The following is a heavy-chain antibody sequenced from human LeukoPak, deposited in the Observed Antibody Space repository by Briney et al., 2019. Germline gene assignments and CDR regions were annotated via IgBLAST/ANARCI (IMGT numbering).Heavy chain of an antibody. V-gene: IGHV3-30*04. CDR3: AREGYSGSYSYGYYFDY. Sequence: PGRSLRLSCAASGFTFSSYAMHWVRQAPGKGLEWVAVISYDGSNKYYADSVKGRFTIPRDNSKNTLYLQMNSLRAEDTAVYYCAREGYSGSYSYGYYFDYWGQGTLVTVSS. D-gene: IGHD1-26*01. J-gene: IGHJ4*02. CDR1: GFTFSSYA. CDR2: ISYDGSNK.